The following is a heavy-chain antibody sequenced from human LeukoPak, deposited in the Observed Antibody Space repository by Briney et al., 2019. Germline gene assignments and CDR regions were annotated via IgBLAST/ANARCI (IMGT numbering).Heavy chain of an antibody. D-gene: IGHD4-17*01. J-gene: IGHJ6*02. CDR3: ARALHYCVAMDV. V-gene: IGHV3-23*01. CDR1: GFTFSSYA. Sequence: GSLRLSCAASGFTFSSYAMSWVRQAPGKGVQWVSTISVRGGNTYCARAVHGRLPISRNSSNITLYLPMNSLTEEDTAVYYWARALHYCVAMDVWGQGTTVTVSS. CDR2: ISVRGGNT.